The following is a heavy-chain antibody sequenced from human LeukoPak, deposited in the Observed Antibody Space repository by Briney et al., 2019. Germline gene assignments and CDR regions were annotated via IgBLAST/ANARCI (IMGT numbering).Heavy chain of an antibody. J-gene: IGHJ4*02. D-gene: IGHD2-15*01. CDR3: AKDRSWCSGGSCYLDY. V-gene: IGHV3-23*01. Sequence: GGSLRLSCAASGFTFYDYAMSWVRQAPGKGLEWVSAISGSGDSTYYADSVKGRFTISRDNSKNTLYLQVNSLRAEDTAVYYRAKDRSWCSGGSCYLDYWGQGTLVTVSS. CDR1: GFTFYDYA. CDR2: ISGSGDST.